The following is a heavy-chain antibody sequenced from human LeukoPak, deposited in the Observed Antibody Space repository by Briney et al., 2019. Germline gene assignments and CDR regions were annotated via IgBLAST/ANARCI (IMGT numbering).Heavy chain of an antibody. CDR3: ARDPYSGNYGAYYYYYMDV. V-gene: IGHV3-21*01. J-gene: IGHJ6*03. CDR1: GMTFSNYW. CDR2: ITSTGTHT. D-gene: IGHD5-12*01. Sequence: GGSLRLSCAASGMTFSNYWMNWVRQAPGKAMEWVSSITSTGTHTFYADSVRGRFTISRDNAKNSLFLQMDSLGPEDTAVYFCARDPYSGNYGAYYYYYMDVWGKGTTVTISS.